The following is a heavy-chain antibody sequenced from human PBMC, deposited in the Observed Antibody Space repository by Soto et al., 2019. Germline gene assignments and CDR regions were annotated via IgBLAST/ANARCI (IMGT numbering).Heavy chain of an antibody. CDR3: ARDLIEYPGRFDY. V-gene: IGHV4-30-2*01. CDR1: GGSISSGGYS. Sequence: QLQLQESGSGLVKPSQTLSLTCAVSGGSISSGGYSWSWIRQPPGKGLEWIGYIYHSGSTYYNPSLKRRVTIAVDRSKNQFALKLSSVTAADTAVYYCARDLIEYPGRFDYWGQGTLVTVSS. D-gene: IGHD2-2*02. CDR2: IYHSGST. J-gene: IGHJ4*02.